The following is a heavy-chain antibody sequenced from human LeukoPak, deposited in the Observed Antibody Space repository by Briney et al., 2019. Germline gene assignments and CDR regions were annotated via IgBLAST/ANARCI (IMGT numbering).Heavy chain of an antibody. Sequence: KPSETPSLTCTVSGGSIGWDYWSWIRQSAGKGLEWIGRIYKSGSTNYNPSFRSRVTMSVDTSKNQFSLNVTSVTAADTAVYYCAREEYFQDSNGYSYYFHSWGQGSLVTVSS. D-gene: IGHD3-22*01. V-gene: IGHV4-4*07. CDR1: GGSIGWDY. CDR2: IYKSGST. CDR3: AREEYFQDSNGYSYYFHS. J-gene: IGHJ4*02.